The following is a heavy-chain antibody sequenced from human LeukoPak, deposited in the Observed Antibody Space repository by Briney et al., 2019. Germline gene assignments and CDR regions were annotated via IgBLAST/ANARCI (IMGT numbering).Heavy chain of an antibody. CDR3: ARYHQPSGPNWLDR. Sequence: PSETLSLTCTVSGGSISTYFWTRIRQFPGKGLEWIGYVSYTGTTSYNPSLKSRVTISVDTSKNHFSLSLSSVTAADTAVYYCARYHQPSGPNWLDRWGQGTLVTVSS. V-gene: IGHV4-59*01. J-gene: IGHJ5*02. D-gene: IGHD2-15*01. CDR2: VSYTGTT. CDR1: GGSISTYF.